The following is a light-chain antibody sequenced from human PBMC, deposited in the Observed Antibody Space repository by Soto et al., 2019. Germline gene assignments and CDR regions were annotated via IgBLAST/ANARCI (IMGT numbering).Light chain of an antibody. J-gene: IGKJ1*01. CDR3: QQYNNWPPWT. V-gene: IGKV3-15*01. Sequence: EVVMRQSPATLSVSPGEGATLSCRASQSISSYLAWYQQKPGQAPRLLMYDASTRATGIPARFSGSGSGTEFTLTISSLQSEDFAVYYCQQYNNWPPWTFGQGTKVDIK. CDR1: QSISSY. CDR2: DAS.